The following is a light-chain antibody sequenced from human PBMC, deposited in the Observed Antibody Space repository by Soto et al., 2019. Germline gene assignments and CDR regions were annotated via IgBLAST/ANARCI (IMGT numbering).Light chain of an antibody. J-gene: IGKJ4*01. CDR2: AAS. Sequence: DIQMTQSPSSLSASVGDRVTITCRASQSISSYLNWYQQKPGKAPKLLIYAASSLQSGVPSRFSGSGSGTEFTLTISSLPPEDFATYYCQQSYSTRLTFGGGTTVEIK. CDR3: QQSYSTRLT. V-gene: IGKV1-39*01. CDR1: QSISSY.